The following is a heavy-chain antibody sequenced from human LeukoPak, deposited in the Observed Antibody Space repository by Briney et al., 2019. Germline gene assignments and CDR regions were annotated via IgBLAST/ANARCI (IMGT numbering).Heavy chain of an antibody. CDR1: GYTFTSYG. Sequence: GASVTVSYKASGYTFTSYGISWVRQAPGQGLEWMGWISAYNGNTNYAQKLQGRVTMTTDTSTSTAYMELRSLRSDDTAVYYCARDMAVGATYWFDLWGEGTLVSVS. J-gene: IGHJ5*02. V-gene: IGHV1-18*01. CDR2: ISAYNGNT. CDR3: ARDMAVGATYWFDL. D-gene: IGHD1-26*01.